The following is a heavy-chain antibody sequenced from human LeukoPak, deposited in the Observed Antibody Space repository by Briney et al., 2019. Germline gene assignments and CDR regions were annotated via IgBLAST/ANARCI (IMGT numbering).Heavy chain of an antibody. CDR2: ISAYNGNT. J-gene: IGHJ6*03. D-gene: IGHD4-11*01. Sequence: GASVKVSCKASGYTFTSYYMHWVRQAPGQGLEWMGWISAYNGNTNYAQKLQGRVTMTTDTSTSTAYMELRSLRSDDTAVYYCARGSSSGNDYSNYLSRFLDPNYYYMDVWGKGTTVTVSS. CDR1: GYTFTSYY. V-gene: IGHV1-18*04. CDR3: ARGSSSGNDYSNYLSRFLDPNYYYMDV.